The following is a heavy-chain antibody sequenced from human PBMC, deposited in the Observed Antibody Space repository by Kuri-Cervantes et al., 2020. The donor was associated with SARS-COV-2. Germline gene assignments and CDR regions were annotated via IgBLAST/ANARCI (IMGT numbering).Heavy chain of an antibody. J-gene: IGHJ4*02. V-gene: IGHV1-69*04. Sequence: SVKVSCKASGGTFSSYAVTWVRQAPGRGLEWMGRIIPLVGTTIYAENFRGRVTLTADKSTNTAYMELSSLRSEDTAVYYCARPYCTSSTCYDGTFDSWGQGTLVTVSS. D-gene: IGHD2-2*01. CDR1: GGTFSSYA. CDR3: ARPYCTSSTCYDGTFDS. CDR2: IIPLVGTT.